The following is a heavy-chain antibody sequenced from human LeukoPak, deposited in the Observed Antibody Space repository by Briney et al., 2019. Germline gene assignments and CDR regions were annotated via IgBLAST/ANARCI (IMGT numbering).Heavy chain of an antibody. CDR3: ARDGDGYSYGYNWFDP. D-gene: IGHD5-18*01. V-gene: IGHV1-69*13. CDR1: GGTFSSYA. J-gene: IGHJ5*02. Sequence: SVKVSCKASGGTFSSYAISWVRQAPGQGLEWMGGIIPIFGTANYAQKFQGRVTITADESTSTAYMELSSLRSEDTAVYYRARDGDGYSYGYNWFDPWGQGTLVTVSS. CDR2: IIPIFGTA.